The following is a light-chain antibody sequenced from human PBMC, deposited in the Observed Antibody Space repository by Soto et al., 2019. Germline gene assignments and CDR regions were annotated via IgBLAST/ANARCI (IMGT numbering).Light chain of an antibody. Sequence: QTVVTQEPSFSVSPGGTVTLTCGLSSGSVSTSYYPSWYQQTPGQAPRTLIYRTNTRSSGVPDRFSGSILGNKAALTITGAQADDESDYYCVLYMGSVPVFGGATKLTVL. CDR3: VLYMGSVPV. V-gene: IGLV8-61*01. CDR2: RTN. J-gene: IGLJ2*01. CDR1: SGSVSTSYY.